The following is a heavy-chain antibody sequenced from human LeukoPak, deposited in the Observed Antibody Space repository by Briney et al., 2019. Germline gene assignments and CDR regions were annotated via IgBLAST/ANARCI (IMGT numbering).Heavy chain of an antibody. CDR2: IYHGGSTDSYTGRT. Sequence: SETLSLTCTVSGDSMNSSSFYWGWIRQPPGKGLEWIGTIYHGGSTDSYTGRTYYKSSLKSRVTISVDTSNNQFSLRLSSVAAADTAVYYCAGELLTYYYDSGNYHNVHSWGQGTLVTVSS. D-gene: IGHD3-10*01. V-gene: IGHV4-39*02. J-gene: IGHJ4*02. CDR3: AGELLTYYYDSGNYHNVHS. CDR1: GDSMNSSSFY.